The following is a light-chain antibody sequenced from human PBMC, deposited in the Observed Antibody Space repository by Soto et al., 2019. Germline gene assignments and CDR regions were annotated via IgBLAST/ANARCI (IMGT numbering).Light chain of an antibody. Sequence: DIEMTQSPSSLSASVGDRVTITCRASQSISFYLNWYQQKPGKAPKLLIYTASNVQSGVPSRISGSGSGTEFTLTITSLQPEDFATYYWQQSYSMPRTFGQGTKVDIK. CDR3: QQSYSMPRT. V-gene: IGKV1-39*01. J-gene: IGKJ1*01. CDR2: TAS. CDR1: QSISFY.